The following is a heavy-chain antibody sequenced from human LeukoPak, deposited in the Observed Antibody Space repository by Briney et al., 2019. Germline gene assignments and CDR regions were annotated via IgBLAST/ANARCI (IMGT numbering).Heavy chain of an antibody. CDR2: ISSSSSYI. V-gene: IGHV3-21*04. J-gene: IGHJ4*02. CDR1: GFTFSSYS. Sequence: GGSLRLSCAASGFTFSSYSMNCVRQAPGKGLEWVSSISSSSSYIYYADSVKGRFTISRDNAKNSLYLQMNSLRAEDTAVYYCAKRGAEVGVTVAPGDYWGQGTLVTVSS. D-gene: IGHD3-16*02. CDR3: AKRGAEVGVTVAPGDY.